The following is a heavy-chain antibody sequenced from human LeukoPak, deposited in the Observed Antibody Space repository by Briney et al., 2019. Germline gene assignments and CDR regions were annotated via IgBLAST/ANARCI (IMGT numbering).Heavy chain of an antibody. Sequence: PSETLSLTCTVSGGSISSGDYYWSWIRQPPGKGLEWIGYIYHSGSTYYNPSLKSRVTISVDRSKNQFSLKLSSVTAADTAVYYCARDSSITIFGVVISPFDYWGQGTLATVSS. D-gene: IGHD3-3*01. J-gene: IGHJ4*02. V-gene: IGHV4-30-2*01. CDR2: IYHSGST. CDR3: ARDSSITIFGVVISPFDY. CDR1: GGSISSGDYY.